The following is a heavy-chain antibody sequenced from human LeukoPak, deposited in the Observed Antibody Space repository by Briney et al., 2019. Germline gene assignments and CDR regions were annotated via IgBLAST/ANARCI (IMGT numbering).Heavy chain of an antibody. J-gene: IGHJ6*02. Sequence: SETLSLTCAVHGGSFSGYYWSWIRQPPGKGLEWIGEINHSGSTNYNPSLKCRVTISVDTSKNQFSLKLSSVTAADTAVYYCARHSPTTKYSSSWYRGRYYGMDVWGQGTTVTVSS. CDR1: GGSFSGYY. V-gene: IGHV4-34*01. CDR3: ARHSPTTKYSSSWYRGRYYGMDV. CDR2: INHSGST. D-gene: IGHD6-13*01.